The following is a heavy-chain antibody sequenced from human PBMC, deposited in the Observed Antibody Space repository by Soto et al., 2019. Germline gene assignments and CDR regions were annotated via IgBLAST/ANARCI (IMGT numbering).Heavy chain of an antibody. J-gene: IGHJ4*02. CDR3: AKDHIFRPYSGSSPPYFDY. D-gene: IGHD1-26*01. V-gene: IGHV3-23*01. CDR2: ISGSGGST. Sequence: GVSLRLSCAASGFTFSSYAMNWVRQAPGKGLEWVSVISGSGGSTYYADSVKGRFTISRDNSKNTLYLQMNSLRAEDTAVYYCAKDHIFRPYSGSSPPYFDYWGQGTLVTVSS. CDR1: GFTFSSYA.